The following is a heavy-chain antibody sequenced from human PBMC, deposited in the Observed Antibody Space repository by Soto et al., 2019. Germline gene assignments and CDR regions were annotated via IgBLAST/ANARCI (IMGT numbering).Heavy chain of an antibody. J-gene: IGHJ4*02. CDR1: GYTFTSYA. D-gene: IGHD3-10*01. CDR3: ARGPLLLWFGEFFDY. V-gene: IGHV1-3*01. Sequence: GASVKVSCKASGYTFTSYAMHWVRQAPGQRLEWMGWINAGNGNTKYSQKFQGRVTITRDTSASTAYMELSSLRSEDTAVYYCARGPLLLWFGEFFDYWGQGTLVTVSS. CDR2: INAGNGNT.